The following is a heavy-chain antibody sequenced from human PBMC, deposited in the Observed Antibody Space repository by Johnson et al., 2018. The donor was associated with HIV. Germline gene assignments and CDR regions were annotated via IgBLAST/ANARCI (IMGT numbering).Heavy chain of an antibody. CDR2: ISYDGSNT. J-gene: IGHJ3*02. CDR3: ARGDYDILTGYAFDI. D-gene: IGHD3-9*01. Sequence: VQLVESGGGVVQPGRSLRLSCAASGFTFSSYAMHWVRQAPGKGLEWVAVISYDGSNTYYADSVKGRFTISRDNSKNTLYLQMNSLRAEDTAVYYCARGDYDILTGYAFDIWGQGTMVTVSS. CDR1: GFTFSSYA. V-gene: IGHV3-30*04.